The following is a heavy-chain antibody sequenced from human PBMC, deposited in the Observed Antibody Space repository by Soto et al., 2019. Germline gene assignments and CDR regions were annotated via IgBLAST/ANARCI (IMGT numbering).Heavy chain of an antibody. CDR1: GATFANYW. CDR3: TRDIPNNWFDS. V-gene: IGHV3-74*01. D-gene: IGHD2-21*01. J-gene: IGHJ5*01. CDR2: ISNDGSDI. Sequence: EVHVVESGGGLVQPGGSLRLSCEASGATFANYWMHWVRQVPGKGLVWVSRISNDGSDITYADSVKGRFTASRDNTKNMVLLQMNNLSVEDTAVYYCTRDIPNNWFDSWGQGTLVTVAS.